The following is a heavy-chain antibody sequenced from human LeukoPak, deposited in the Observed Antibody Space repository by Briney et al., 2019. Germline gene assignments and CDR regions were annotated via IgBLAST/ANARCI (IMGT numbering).Heavy chain of an antibody. Sequence: GGSLRLSCAASGFTFSTYWMHWVRQVPGKGLVWVSRINTDGSSTAYADSVKGRFTISRDNAKNMLYLQMNSLRAEDTAVYYCARGYSSSYRIDYWGQGTLVTVSS. CDR3: ARGYSSSYRIDY. CDR2: INTDGSST. J-gene: IGHJ4*02. V-gene: IGHV3-74*01. CDR1: GFTFSTYW. D-gene: IGHD6-6*01.